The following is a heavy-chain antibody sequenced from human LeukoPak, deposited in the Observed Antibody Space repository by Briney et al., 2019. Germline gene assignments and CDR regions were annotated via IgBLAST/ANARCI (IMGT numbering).Heavy chain of an antibody. Sequence: PSETLSLTCTVSGGSIRSYYWSWIRQPPGKGLEWIGYIYYSGSTNYNPSLKSRVTISVDTSKNQFSLKLSSVTAADTAVYYCARDHPVVPAARGDAFDIWGQGTMVTVSS. V-gene: IGHV4-59*01. J-gene: IGHJ3*02. D-gene: IGHD2-2*01. CDR3: ARDHPVVPAARGDAFDI. CDR2: IYYSGST. CDR1: GGSIRSYY.